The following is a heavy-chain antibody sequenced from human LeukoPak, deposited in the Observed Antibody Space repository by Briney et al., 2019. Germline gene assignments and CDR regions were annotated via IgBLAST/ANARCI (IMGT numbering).Heavy chain of an antibody. CDR2: MNPNSGNT. J-gene: IGHJ3*02. D-gene: IGHD5-24*01. CDR3: ARYYGYRRAFDI. CDR1: GYTFTSYD. V-gene: IGHV1-8*01. Sequence: ASVKVSCKASGYTFTSYDINWVRQATGRGLEWMGWMNPNSGNTAYAQKFQGRVTMTRNTSISTAYMELSSLRSEDTAVYYCARYYGYRRAFDIWGQGTMVTVSS.